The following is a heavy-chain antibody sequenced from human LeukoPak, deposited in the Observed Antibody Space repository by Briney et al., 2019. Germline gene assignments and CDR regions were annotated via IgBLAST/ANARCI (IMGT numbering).Heavy chain of an antibody. CDR3: AKDLVIISPIRGY. Sequence: PGRSLRLSCAASGFTFSSYAMSWVRQAPGKGLESVSAISGSGGSTYYADSVKGRFTISRDNSKNTLYLQMNSLRAEDTAVYYCAKDLVIISPIRGYWGQGTLVTVSS. CDR2: ISGSGGST. V-gene: IGHV3-23*01. J-gene: IGHJ4*02. D-gene: IGHD3-9*01. CDR1: GFTFSSYA.